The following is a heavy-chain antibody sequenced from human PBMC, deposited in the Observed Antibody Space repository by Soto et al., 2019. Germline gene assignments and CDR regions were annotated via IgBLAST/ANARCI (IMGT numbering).Heavy chain of an antibody. V-gene: IGHV4-4*07. D-gene: IGHD2-2*02. CDR1: GGSISSYY. CDR2: IYTSGST. Sequence: SETLSLTCTVSGGSISSYYWSWIRQPAGKGLEWIGRIYTSGSTNYNPSLKSRVTMSVDTSKNQFSLKLSSVTAADTAVYYCARDSSQGCSSTSCYILGYFDLWGRGTLVTVSS. J-gene: IGHJ2*01. CDR3: ARDSSQGCSSTSCYILGYFDL.